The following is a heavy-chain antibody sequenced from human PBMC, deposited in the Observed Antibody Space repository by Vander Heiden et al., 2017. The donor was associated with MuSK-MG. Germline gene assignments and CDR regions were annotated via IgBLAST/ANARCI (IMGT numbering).Heavy chain of an antibody. V-gene: IGHV3-30*15. J-gene: IGHJ3*01. D-gene: IGHD5-12*01. CDR2: ISLDGNDK. CDR3: ARDMSGSPGDAFDF. Sequence: QVQLVESGGGVVQPGKSLTLSCAASGFTFRNYVMHWVRQAPGKGLEWVAVISLDGNDKDYAASVKGRFTISRDNSKNTLSLQLSSVRSEDTALYYCARDMSGSPGDAFDFWGHGTRVTVSS. CDR1: GFTFRNYV.